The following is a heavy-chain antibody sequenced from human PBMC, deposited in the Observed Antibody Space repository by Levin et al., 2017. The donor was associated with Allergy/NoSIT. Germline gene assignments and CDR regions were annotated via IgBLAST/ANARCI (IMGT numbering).Heavy chain of an antibody. CDR1: GYTFTSYA. CDR3: AREWKGSGWYFPSENDAFDI. Sequence: GESLKISCKASGYTFTSYAMNWVRQAPGQGLEWMGWINTNTGNPTYAQGFTGRFVFSLDTSVSTAYLQISSLKAEDTAVYYCAREWKGSGWYFPSENDAFDIWGQGTMVTVSS. D-gene: IGHD6-19*01. CDR2: INTNTGNP. V-gene: IGHV7-4-1*02. J-gene: IGHJ3*02.